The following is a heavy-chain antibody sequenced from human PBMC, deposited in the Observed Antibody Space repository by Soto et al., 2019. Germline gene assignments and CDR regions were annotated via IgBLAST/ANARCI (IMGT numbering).Heavy chain of an antibody. D-gene: IGHD6-13*01. V-gene: IGHV3-23*01. J-gene: IGHJ4*02. CDR1: GFTFSSYA. CDR3: ARRGPGTYFDY. CDR2: ISGSGDST. Sequence: EVQLLDSGGGLVQPGGSLRLSCAASGFTFSSYAMNWVRQAPGKGLEWVSVISGSGDSTYYADSVKGRFTLSRDNSTTTLDLQMNSLRAEDTAVYYFARRGPGTYFDYWGQGTLVTVPS.